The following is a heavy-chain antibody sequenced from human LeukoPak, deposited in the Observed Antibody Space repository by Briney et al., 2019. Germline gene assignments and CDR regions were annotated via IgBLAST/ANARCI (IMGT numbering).Heavy chain of an antibody. CDR1: GFTFNYYA. V-gene: IGHV3-23*01. Sequence: GGSLRLSCAASGFTFNYYAMSWVRQAPGKGLEWVSGISDNEGTAYYTDSVKGRFTISTDNTKNTVYLQMNNLRADATAVYFCARHDSFIPYWGQGTLVTVSS. J-gene: IGHJ4*02. CDR3: ARHDSFIPY. D-gene: IGHD5-18*01. CDR2: ISDNEGTA.